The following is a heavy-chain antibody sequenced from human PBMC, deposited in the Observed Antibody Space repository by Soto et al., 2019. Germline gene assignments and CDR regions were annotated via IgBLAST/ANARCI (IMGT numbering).Heavy chain of an antibody. V-gene: IGHV4-4*02. Sequence: QVQLQESDPGLVKPSGTLSLTCAVSGGSISSTNWWSWVRQPPGKGLEWIGEIYYSGSTNYNPSLKSRVTISVDKSKNQFSLKLNSVTAADTAVFYCATAYSSAAGGNWFDPWGQGTLVTVSS. CDR3: ATAYSSAAGGNWFDP. CDR1: GGSISSTNW. D-gene: IGHD6-13*01. CDR2: IYYSGST. J-gene: IGHJ5*02.